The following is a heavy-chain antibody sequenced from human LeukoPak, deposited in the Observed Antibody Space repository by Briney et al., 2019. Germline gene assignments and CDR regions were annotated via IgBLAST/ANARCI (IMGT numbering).Heavy chain of an antibody. CDR1: GFTFSSYA. CDR2: ISYDGSNK. D-gene: IGHD6-13*01. J-gene: IGHJ4*02. Sequence: GRSLRLSCAASGFTFSSYAMHWVRQAPGKGLEWVAVISYDGSNKYYADSVKGRFTISRDNSKNTLYLQMNSLRAEDTAVYYCARAKSSSHDYWGQGTLVTVSS. V-gene: IGHV3-30*04. CDR3: ARAKSSSHDY.